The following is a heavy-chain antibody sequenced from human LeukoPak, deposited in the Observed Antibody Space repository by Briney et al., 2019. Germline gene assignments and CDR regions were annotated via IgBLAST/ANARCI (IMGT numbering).Heavy chain of an antibody. V-gene: IGHV3-30-3*01. J-gene: IGHJ4*02. CDR2: ISYDGSNK. D-gene: IGHD6-13*01. Sequence: PGGSLRLSCAASGFTFSSYAMHWVRQAPGKGLEWVAVISYDGSNKYYADSVKGRFTISRDNSKNTLYLQMNSLRAEDTAVYYCARSWSSSWYSDYWGQGTLVTVSS. CDR1: GFTFSSYA. CDR3: ARSWSSSWYSDY.